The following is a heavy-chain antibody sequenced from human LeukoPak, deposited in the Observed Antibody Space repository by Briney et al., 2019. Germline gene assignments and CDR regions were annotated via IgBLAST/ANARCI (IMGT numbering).Heavy chain of an antibody. CDR2: IYYSGNT. CDR1: GGSISSTRYY. CDR3: ARHGIYYGLGSSYGLPDWFDP. D-gene: IGHD3-10*01. J-gene: IGHJ5*02. Sequence: SETLSLTYTVSGGSISSTRYYWGWIRQPPGKGLEWIGSIYYSGNTYYNPSLKSRVTMSVDRSKNQFSLKLSSVTAADTAVYYCARHGIYYGLGSSYGLPDWFDPWGQGTQVTVSS. V-gene: IGHV4-39*01.